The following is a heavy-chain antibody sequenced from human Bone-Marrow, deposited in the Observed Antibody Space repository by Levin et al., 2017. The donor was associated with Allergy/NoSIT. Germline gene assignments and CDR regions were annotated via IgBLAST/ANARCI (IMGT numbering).Heavy chain of an antibody. V-gene: IGHV4-34*01. D-gene: IGHD3-16*02. J-gene: IGHJ3*02. CDR2: INHSGST. Sequence: SQTLSLTCAVYGGSFSDHYWSWIRQVPGRGLEWIGEINHSGSTDYNPSLKSRLTISVDTSKNQYSLKLTSVTAADTAVYYCARRDYIWGGYRHRAFDIWGQGTMVTVSS. CDR3: ARRDYIWGGYRHRAFDI. CDR1: GGSFSDHY.